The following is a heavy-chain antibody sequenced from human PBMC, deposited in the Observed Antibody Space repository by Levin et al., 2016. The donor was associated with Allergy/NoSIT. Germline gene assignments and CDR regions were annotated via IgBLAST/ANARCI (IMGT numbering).Heavy chain of an antibody. V-gene: IGHV1-18*01. J-gene: IGHJ3*02. D-gene: IGHD3-10*01. CDR3: ARVSLVRGIMSFDI. Sequence: ASVKVSCKASGYTFTNYGFSWVRQAPGQGLEWMGWISDYNGNRNYVQRLQGRVTMTTDTSTTTTYLELRSLGSDDTAVYYCARVSLVRGIMSFDIWGQGTMVIVSS. CDR2: ISDYNGNR. CDR1: GYTFTNYG.